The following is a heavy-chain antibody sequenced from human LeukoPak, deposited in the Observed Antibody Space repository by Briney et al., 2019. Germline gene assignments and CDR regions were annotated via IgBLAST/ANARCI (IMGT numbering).Heavy chain of an antibody. V-gene: IGHV4-4*07. J-gene: IGHJ6*03. Sequence: SETLSLTCSVSGGSISTYYWIWIRQPAGKGLEWVGRIYATGSTSYSPSLERRVTISLGTYNNQILMKLTSVTAADTAVYFCARASYDTRGFHYYYSMDVWGKGATVTVSS. CDR1: GGSISTYY. CDR3: ARASYDTRGFHYYYSMDV. CDR2: IYATGST. D-gene: IGHD3-22*01.